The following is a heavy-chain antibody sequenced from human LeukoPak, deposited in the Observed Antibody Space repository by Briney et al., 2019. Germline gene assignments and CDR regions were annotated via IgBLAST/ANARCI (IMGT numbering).Heavy chain of an antibody. CDR1: GFTFSRYG. V-gene: IGHV3-33*07. J-gene: IGHJ4*02. D-gene: IGHD3-10*01. CDR2: IWYDGSNK. CDR3: AREGMVRGGHCDY. Sequence: PGRSLRLSCAASGFTFSRYGMYWVRQAPGKGLEWVSFIWYDGSNKYYADSVKGRFTISRDNSKNTLYLQMNSLRAEDTAVYYPAREGMVRGGHCDYWGQGTLVTVSS.